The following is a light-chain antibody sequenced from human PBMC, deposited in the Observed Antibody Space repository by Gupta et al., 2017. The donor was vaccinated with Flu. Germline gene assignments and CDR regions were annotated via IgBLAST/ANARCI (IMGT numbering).Light chain of an antibody. CDR3: AAWDDSLNGWV. CDR1: SSNIGSNT. V-gene: IGLV1-44*01. Sequence: QSVLTQPPSASAPPGQRVTISCSGSSSNIGSNTVHWYQQLPGTAPKLLIYSNNQRPSGVPDRFSGSMSGTSASLAISGLQSEDEADYYCAAWDDSLNGWVFGGGTKLTVL. J-gene: IGLJ3*02. CDR2: SNN.